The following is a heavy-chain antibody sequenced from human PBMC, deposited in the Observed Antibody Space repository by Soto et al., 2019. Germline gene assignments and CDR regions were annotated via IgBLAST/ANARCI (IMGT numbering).Heavy chain of an antibody. J-gene: IGHJ5*02. V-gene: IGHV4-39*01. CDR3: ARQLRFFEWVLGEFDL. Sequence: SETLSLTCTVSSASISSSDYFWGWIRQPPGKGLEWIGTIYYSGSTYSNPSLKSRVTISVDTSKNQFSLRLSSVTAADTALYYCARQLRFFEWVLGEFDLWGQGTLVTVSS. CDR2: IYYSGST. D-gene: IGHD3-3*01. CDR1: SASISSSDYF.